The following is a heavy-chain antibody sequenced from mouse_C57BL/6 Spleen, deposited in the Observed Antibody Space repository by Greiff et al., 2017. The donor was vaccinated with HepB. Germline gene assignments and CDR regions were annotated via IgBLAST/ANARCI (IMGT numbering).Heavy chain of an antibody. CDR2: IRRKSNDYAT. CDR3: VRHGGVTIPYAMDY. D-gene: IGHD2-5*01. CDR1: GFSFNTYA. V-gene: IGHV10-1*01. Sequence: EVQRVESGGGLVQPKGSLKLSCAASGFSFNTYAMNWVRQAPGKGLDWVARIRRKSNDYATYYADSVKDRFTISRDDSESMLYLQMNNLKTEDTARYYCVRHGGVTIPYAMDYWGQGSAVTVSS. J-gene: IGHJ4*01.